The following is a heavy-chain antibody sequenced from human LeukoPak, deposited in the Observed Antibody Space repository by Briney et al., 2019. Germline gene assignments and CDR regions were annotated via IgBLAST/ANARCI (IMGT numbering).Heavy chain of an antibody. D-gene: IGHD6-13*01. CDR2: INAGNGNT. V-gene: IGHV1-3*01. Sequence: ASVKVSCKASGYTFTSYAMHWVRQAPGQRLEWMGWINAGNGNTKYSQKFQGGVTITRDTSASTAYMELSSLRSEDTAVYYCARVIAAAGSPYFDYWGQGTLVTVSS. J-gene: IGHJ4*02. CDR3: ARVIAAAGSPYFDY. CDR1: GYTFTSYA.